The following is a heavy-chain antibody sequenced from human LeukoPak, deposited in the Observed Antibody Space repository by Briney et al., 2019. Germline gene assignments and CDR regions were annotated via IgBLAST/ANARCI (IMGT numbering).Heavy chain of an antibody. Sequence: SETLSLTCTVSGGSISSYYWSWIRQPPGKGLEWIGYIYYSGSTNYNPSLKSRVTISVDTSKNQFSLKLSSVTAADTAVYYCARHAKGVVVPAAINWFDPLGQGTLVTVSS. CDR2: IYYSGST. V-gene: IGHV4-59*08. D-gene: IGHD2-2*01. CDR1: GGSISSYY. J-gene: IGHJ5*02. CDR3: ARHAKGVVVPAAINWFDP.